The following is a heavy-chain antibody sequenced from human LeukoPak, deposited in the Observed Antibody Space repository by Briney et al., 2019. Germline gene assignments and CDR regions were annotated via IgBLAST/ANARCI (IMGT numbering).Heavy chain of an antibody. D-gene: IGHD3-22*01. CDR2: INDDGSGT. CDR3: VRGGPSTWF. Sequence: QAGGSLRLSCAASGFTFKLYWMHWVRQVPGKGPVWVARINDDGSGTVYADSVKGRFTISRDDAKNMLFLQMNSLRGEDTAVYHCVRGGPSTWFWGQGTLVTVSS. CDR1: GFTFKLYW. V-gene: IGHV3-74*01. J-gene: IGHJ4*02.